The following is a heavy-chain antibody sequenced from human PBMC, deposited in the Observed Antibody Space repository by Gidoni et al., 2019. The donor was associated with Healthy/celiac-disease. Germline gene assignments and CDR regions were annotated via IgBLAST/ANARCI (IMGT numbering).Heavy chain of an antibody. Sequence: EVQLVESGGGLVKPGGSLRLSCAASGFTFSTYSMNWVRQAPGKGLEWVSSISTGSDYIYYADSLKGRFTISRDNAKNSLCLHMNSLRAEDTAVYYCARDRGWRDAFDIWGQGTMVTVSS. V-gene: IGHV3-21*01. CDR3: ARDRGWRDAFDI. J-gene: IGHJ3*02. CDR1: GFTFSTYS. CDR2: ISTGSDYI.